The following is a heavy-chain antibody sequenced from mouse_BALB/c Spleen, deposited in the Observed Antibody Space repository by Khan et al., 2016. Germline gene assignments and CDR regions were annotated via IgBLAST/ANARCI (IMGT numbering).Heavy chain of an antibody. CDR2: IDPENGNT. Sequence: VQLQQSGAELVRPGASVKLSCKASGLNIKDYYMHWVQQRPEQGLEWIGWIDPENGNTIYDPKFQGKASIPANTYSNTSYLQLSSLTAEDTAVYYCGRGVSWIDYWGQGTMVTVSA. J-gene: IGHJ3*01. D-gene: IGHD1-1*02. CDR3: GRGVSWIDY. CDR1: GLNIKDYY. V-gene: IGHV14-1*02.